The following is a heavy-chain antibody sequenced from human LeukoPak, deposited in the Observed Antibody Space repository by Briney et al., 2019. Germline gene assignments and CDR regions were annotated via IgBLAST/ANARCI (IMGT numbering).Heavy chain of an antibody. CDR2: ISGSGDST. Sequence: GGSLRLFCTASGFTFRIYAKSWVSQGPGKGLEWVSAISGSGDSTFYADSVRGRFTISRDNSKNTLYLQMNSLIAEDTAVYYCAKEGIAVASFDYWGQGILVTVSS. CDR3: AKEGIAVASFDY. CDR1: GFTFRIYA. V-gene: IGHV3-23*01. D-gene: IGHD6-19*01. J-gene: IGHJ4*02.